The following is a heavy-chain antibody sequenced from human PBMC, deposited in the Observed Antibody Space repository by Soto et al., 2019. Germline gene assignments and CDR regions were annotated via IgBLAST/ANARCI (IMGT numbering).Heavy chain of an antibody. V-gene: IGHV4-59*01. CDR2: IYYSGST. Sequence: PSETLSLTCTVSGGSISSYYWSWIRQPPGKGLEWIGYIYYSGSTNYNPSLKSRVTISVDTSKNQFSMKLSSVTAADTAVYYCARTVTKYYFDYWGQGTLVTVSS. CDR1: GGSISSYY. J-gene: IGHJ4*02. CDR3: ARTVTKYYFDY. D-gene: IGHD4-17*01.